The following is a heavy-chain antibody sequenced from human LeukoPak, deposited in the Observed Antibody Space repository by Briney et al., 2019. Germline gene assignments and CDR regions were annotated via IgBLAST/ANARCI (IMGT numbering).Heavy chain of an antibody. D-gene: IGHD6-13*01. CDR3: ARAPSSNWRNAEYFQY. CDR2: LWYDGSDT. V-gene: IGHV3-33*01. Sequence: PGRSLRLSCAASGFTLSSFGMHWVRQAPGKGLEWVAFLWYDGSDTGYADSVKGRFTISRDSSQNTLYLQMNSLTDEDTAVYYCARAPSSNWRNAEYFQYWGQGTPVTVSS. CDR1: GFTLSSFG. J-gene: IGHJ1*01.